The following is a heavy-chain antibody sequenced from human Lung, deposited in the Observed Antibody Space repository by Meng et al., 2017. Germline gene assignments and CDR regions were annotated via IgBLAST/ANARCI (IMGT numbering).Heavy chain of an antibody. CDR1: GYTFTNSA. D-gene: IGHD2-21*01. Sequence: QGHLVQSGAEGKKPGAAGKVAGKAAGYTFTNSAMHWVRQAPGQGLEWMGWINAGSENTEYSQKFQGRVTLTRDTSATTAYMELRSLKSEDTAIYYCARDIVVTFGELTTLDSWGQGTLVTVSS. V-gene: IGHV1-3*01. J-gene: IGHJ4*02. CDR2: INAGSENT. CDR3: ARDIVVTFGELTTLDS.